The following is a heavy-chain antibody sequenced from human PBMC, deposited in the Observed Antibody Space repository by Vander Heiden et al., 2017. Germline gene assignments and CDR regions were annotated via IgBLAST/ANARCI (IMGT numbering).Heavy chain of an antibody. D-gene: IGHD3-10*01. CDR2: ISRSGSTI. CDR3: ARMVRGVYYYYGMDV. V-gene: IGHV3-48*03. CDR1: GFPFSSYE. J-gene: IGHJ6*02. Sequence: EVQLVESGGGLVQPGGSLRLSCAAPGFPFSSYETNWFRQAPGKGREWVSYISRSGSTIYYADSVKGRFTISRDNAKNSLYLQMNSLRAEDTAVYYCARMVRGVYYYYGMDVWGQGTTVTVSS.